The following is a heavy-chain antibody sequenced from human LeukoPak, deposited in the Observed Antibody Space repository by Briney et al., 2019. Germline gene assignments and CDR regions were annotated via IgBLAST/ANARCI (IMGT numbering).Heavy chain of an antibody. CDR3: ARDAYCSSTSCYPAAGSSYNWFDP. CDR1: EFTFSSYA. Sequence: PGRSLRLSCAASEFTFSSYAMHWVRQAPGKGLEWVAVISYDGSNKYYADSVKGRFTISRDNSKNTLYLQMNSLRAEDTAVYYCARDAYCSSTSCYPAAGSSYNWFDPWGQGTLVTVSS. CDR2: ISYDGSNK. V-gene: IGHV3-30-3*01. J-gene: IGHJ5*02. D-gene: IGHD2-2*01.